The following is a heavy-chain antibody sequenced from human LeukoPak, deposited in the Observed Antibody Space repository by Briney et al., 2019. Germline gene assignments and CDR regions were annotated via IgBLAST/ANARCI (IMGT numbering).Heavy chain of an antibody. CDR2: INPNSGGT. J-gene: IGHJ4*02. V-gene: IGHV1-2*02. CDR1: GYTFTGYY. D-gene: IGHD2-15*01. CDR3: ARDHRRYCSGGSCYGY. Sequence: ASVKVSXKASGYTFTGYYMHWVRQAPGQGLEWMRWINPNSGGTNYAQKFQGRVTVTRDTSISTAYMELSRLRSDDTAVYYCARDHRRYCSGGSCYGYWGQGTLVTVSS.